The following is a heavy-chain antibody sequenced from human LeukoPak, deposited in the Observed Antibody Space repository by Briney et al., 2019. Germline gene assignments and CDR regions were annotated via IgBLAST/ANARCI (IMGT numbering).Heavy chain of an antibody. CDR1: GFTFSSYG. CDR2: IRYDGSNK. J-gene: IGHJ4*02. Sequence: PGGSLRLSCAASGFTFSSYGMHWVRQAPGKGLEWVPFIRYDGSNKYYADFVKGRFTISRDNYMNTLYLQMNSLRAEDTAVYCGAKLSGSYSFDYWGQGTLVTVSS. V-gene: IGHV3-30*02. D-gene: IGHD1-26*01. CDR3: AKLSGSYSFDY.